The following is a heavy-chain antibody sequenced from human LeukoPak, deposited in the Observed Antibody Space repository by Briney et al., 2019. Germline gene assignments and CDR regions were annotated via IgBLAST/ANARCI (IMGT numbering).Heavy chain of an antibody. CDR3: AKDPRNCSSTSCYYFRNWFDP. Sequence: PGGSLRLSCAASGFTFSSYAMSWVRQAPGKGLEWVSAISGSGGSTYYADSVKGRFTISRDNSKNTLYLQMNSLRAEDTAVYYCAKDPRNCSSTSCYYFRNWFDPWGQGTLVTVSS. J-gene: IGHJ5*02. CDR2: ISGSGGST. V-gene: IGHV3-23*01. D-gene: IGHD2-2*01. CDR1: GFTFSSYA.